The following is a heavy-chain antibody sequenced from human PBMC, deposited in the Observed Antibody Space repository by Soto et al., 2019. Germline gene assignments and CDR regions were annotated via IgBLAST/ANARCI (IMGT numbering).Heavy chain of an antibody. J-gene: IGHJ4*02. CDR1: GYTFSNYG. CDR3: ARTTHEEPTFDS. CDR2: VTGYDGNA. V-gene: IGHV1-18*01. Sequence: QVQLVQSGAEVKKPGVSVKVSCKASGYTFSNYGISWVRQAPGQGLEWMGWVTGYDGNANYVQRFQGRVTMTTDTSTNTAYMDLRRLSSDDTAVYYCARTTHEEPTFDSWGQGTLVTVSS. D-gene: IGHD1-26*01.